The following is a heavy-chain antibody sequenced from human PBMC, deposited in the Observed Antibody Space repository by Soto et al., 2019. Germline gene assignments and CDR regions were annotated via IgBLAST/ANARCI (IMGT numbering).Heavy chain of an antibody. CDR1: GGSISSYY. V-gene: IGHV4-59*08. CDR3: ARSAIAARPFFDD. CDR2: IYYSGST. D-gene: IGHD6-6*01. Sequence: SETLSLTCTVSGGSISSYYWSWIRQPPGKGLEWIGYIYYSGSTNYNPSLKSRVTISVDTSKNQFSLKLSSVTAADTAVYYCARSAIAARPFFDDWGQGTLVTVSS. J-gene: IGHJ4*02.